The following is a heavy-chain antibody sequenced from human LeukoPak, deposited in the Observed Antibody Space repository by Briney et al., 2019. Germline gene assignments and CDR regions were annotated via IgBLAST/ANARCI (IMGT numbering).Heavy chain of an antibody. V-gene: IGHV4-39*01. CDR2: MYYSGST. CDR1: GGSISSSGYY. CDR3: ARLGYSGSYYERTFDI. Sequence: PSETLSLTCTVPGGSISSSGYYWGWIRQPPGKGLEWIGSMYYSGSTYYNPSLMSRVTISVDTSKNQFSLKLTSVTAADTAVYYCARLGYSGSYYERTFDIWGQGTMVTVSS. J-gene: IGHJ3*02. D-gene: IGHD1-26*01.